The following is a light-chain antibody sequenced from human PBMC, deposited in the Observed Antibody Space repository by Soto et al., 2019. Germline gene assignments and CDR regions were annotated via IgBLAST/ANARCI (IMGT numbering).Light chain of an antibody. Sequence: ETLMTQSPATLSASPGERVTLSCRASQNINFNLAWYQQKPGQAPRVLIYGASSRASGIPDRFSDSGSGTDFTLTISRLEHDDFAFYYCQQYHNWPPLTFGGGTRVEIK. CDR1: QNINFN. CDR2: GAS. CDR3: QQYHNWPPLT. J-gene: IGKJ4*01. V-gene: IGKV3D-15*01.